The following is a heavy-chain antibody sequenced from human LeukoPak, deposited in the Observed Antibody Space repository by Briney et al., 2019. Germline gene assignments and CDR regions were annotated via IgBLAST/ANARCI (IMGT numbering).Heavy chain of an antibody. Sequence: GASVKVSCKTSGYTFNTYGISWVRQAPGQGLEWMGWIFAYNGNTNYAQRLQGRVTMTTDTPTSTASMELRSLRSDDTAVYYCTRAGYCSGGGCYAGALDFWGQGTMVTVSS. V-gene: IGHV1-18*01. CDR3: TRAGYCSGGGCYAGALDF. CDR1: GYTFNTYG. J-gene: IGHJ3*01. D-gene: IGHD2-15*01. CDR2: IFAYNGNT.